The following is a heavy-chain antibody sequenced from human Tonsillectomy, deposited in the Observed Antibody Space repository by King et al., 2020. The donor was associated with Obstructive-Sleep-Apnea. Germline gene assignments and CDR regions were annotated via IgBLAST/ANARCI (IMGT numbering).Heavy chain of an antibody. CDR1: GFTFDDYA. Sequence: VQLVESGGGLVQPGRSLRLSCVASGFTFDDYAMHWVRQAPGKGLEWVSGIIWNSGSIGYVDSVKGRFTIARDNVKKSLYLQMNSLRVEDTALYYCAKDKDSSGWYADYWGQGTLVTVSS. V-gene: IGHV3-9*01. D-gene: IGHD6-19*01. J-gene: IGHJ4*02. CDR3: AKDKDSSGWYADY. CDR2: IIWNSGSI.